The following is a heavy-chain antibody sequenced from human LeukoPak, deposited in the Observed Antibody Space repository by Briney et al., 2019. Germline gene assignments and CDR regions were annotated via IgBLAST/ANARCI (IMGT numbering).Heavy chain of an antibody. Sequence: GGSLRLSCVVSGFSFSDYYMNWIRQTPGKGLEWLSYISGSSSHTLYADSVKGRFTISRDNAKNSLYLQMNSLRAEDTAVYYCARDSGWWRFDFWGQGTLVTVSS. CDR3: ARDSGWWRFDF. CDR1: GFSFSDYY. D-gene: IGHD6-13*01. J-gene: IGHJ4*02. CDR2: ISGSSSHT. V-gene: IGHV3-11*05.